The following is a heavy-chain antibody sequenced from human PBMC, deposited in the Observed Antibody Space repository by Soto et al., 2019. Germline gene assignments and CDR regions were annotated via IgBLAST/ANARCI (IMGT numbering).Heavy chain of an antibody. CDR2: ISSNGGST. D-gene: IGHD2-2*01. CDR3: ARAPNNDCSSTSCYPDYYYYYMDV. CDR1: GFTFSSYG. Sequence: GGSLRLSCAAAGFTFSSYGMHWVRQAPGKGLEYVSAISSNGGSTYYANSVKGRFTISRDNSKNTLYLQMGSLRAEDMAVYYCARAPNNDCSSTSCYPDYYYYYMDVWGKGTTVTVSS. J-gene: IGHJ6*03. V-gene: IGHV3-64*01.